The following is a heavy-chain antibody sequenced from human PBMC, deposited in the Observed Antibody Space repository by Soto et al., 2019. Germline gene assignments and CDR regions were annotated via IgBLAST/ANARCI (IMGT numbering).Heavy chain of an antibody. CDR2: IKSKTDGGTT. V-gene: IGHV3-15*07. J-gene: IGHJ6*02. CDR3: TTEGGTSIVASPLRGDPDYYYYYGMDV. Sequence: GGSLRLSCAASGFTFSNAWMNWVRQAPGKGLEWVGRIKSKTDGGTTDYAAPVKGRFTISRDDSKNTLYLQMNSLKTEDTAVYYCTTEGGTSIVASPLRGDPDYYYYYGMDVWGQGNTVTVSS. D-gene: IGHD6-6*01. CDR1: GFTFSNAW.